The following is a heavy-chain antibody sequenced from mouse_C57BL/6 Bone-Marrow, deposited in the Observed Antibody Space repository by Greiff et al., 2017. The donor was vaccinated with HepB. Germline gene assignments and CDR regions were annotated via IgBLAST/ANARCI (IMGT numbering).Heavy chain of an antibody. CDR3: ARGETAQGSYYFDY. CDR1: GYTFTSYW. V-gene: IGHV1-69*01. Sequence: QVQLQQPGAELVMPGASVKLSCKASGYTFTSYWMHWVKQRPGQGLEWIGEIDPSDSYTNYNQKFKGKSTLTVDKSSSTAYMQLSSLTSEDSAVYGCARGETAQGSYYFDYWGQGTRLTISP. CDR2: IDPSDSYT. D-gene: IGHD3-2*02. J-gene: IGHJ2*03.